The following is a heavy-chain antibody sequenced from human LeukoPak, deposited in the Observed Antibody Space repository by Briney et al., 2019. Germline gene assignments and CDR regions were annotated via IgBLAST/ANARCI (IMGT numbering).Heavy chain of an antibody. D-gene: IGHD3-22*01. CDR3: ARSYSSGLSYFDY. CDR2: IYSSGST. J-gene: IGHJ4*02. V-gene: IGHV4-4*07. Sequence: SETLSLTCTVFGGSISNYYWGWIRQPAGRGLEWIGRIYSSGSTNYNPSLKSRVTMSVDTSKNQFSLKLSSVTAADTAVYYCARSYSSGLSYFDYWGQGTLVAVSS. CDR1: GGSISNYY.